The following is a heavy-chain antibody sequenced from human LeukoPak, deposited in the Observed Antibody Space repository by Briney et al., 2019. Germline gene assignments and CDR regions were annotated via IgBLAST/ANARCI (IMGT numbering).Heavy chain of an antibody. V-gene: IGHV1-8*01. CDR2: MNPNSGNT. Sequence: GASVRVSCKASGYTFTSYDINWVRQATGQGLEWMGWMNPNSGNTGYAQKFQGRVTMTRDMSTSTVYMELSSLRSEDTAVYYCATSYGADYMDVWGKGTTVTVSS. CDR3: ATSYGADYMDV. D-gene: IGHD4-17*01. CDR1: GYTFTSYD. J-gene: IGHJ6*03.